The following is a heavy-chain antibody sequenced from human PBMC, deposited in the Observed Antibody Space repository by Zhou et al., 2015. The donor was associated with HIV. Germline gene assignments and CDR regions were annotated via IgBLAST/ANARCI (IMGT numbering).Heavy chain of an antibody. Sequence: QVQLVQSGAEVKKPGSSVKVSCKASGGTFSSYTISWVRQAPGQGLEWMGRIIPILGIANYAQKFQGRVTITADKSTSTAYMELSSLRSEDTAVYYCARLYCSSTSCYTGPNWFDPWGQEPWSPSPQ. V-gene: IGHV1-69*02. J-gene: IGHJ5*02. CDR2: IIPILGIA. CDR1: GGTFSSYT. CDR3: ARLYCSSTSCYTGPNWFDP. D-gene: IGHD2-2*02.